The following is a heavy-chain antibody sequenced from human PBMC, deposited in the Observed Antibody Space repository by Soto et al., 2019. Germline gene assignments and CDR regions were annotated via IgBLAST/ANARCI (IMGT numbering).Heavy chain of an antibody. CDR3: VRLVPATGAGAF. Sequence: QLQLQESGPGLVKPSETLSLTCTVSGGPITNSNYYWGWIRQPPGKGLEWIGRIFYDGSTYYNPSLQSRVAISVDTSKNLFSLKLTSVTAAETAVYYWVRLVPATGAGAFWGQGIRVTVSS. J-gene: IGHJ4*02. V-gene: IGHV4-39*02. D-gene: IGHD1-1*01. CDR1: GGPITNSNYY. CDR2: IFYDGST.